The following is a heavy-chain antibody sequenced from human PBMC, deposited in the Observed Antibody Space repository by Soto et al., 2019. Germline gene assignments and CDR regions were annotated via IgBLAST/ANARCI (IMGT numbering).Heavy chain of an antibody. Sequence: EVQLVESGGGLVQPGGSLRLSCAASGFTFSSYWMSWVRQAPGKGLEWVANIKQDGSEKYYVDSVKGRFTISRDNAKNSLYRQMNSLRAEDTAVYYCARDTYYYESSGYYHDYWGQGTLVTVSS. CDR3: ARDTYYYESSGYYHDY. CDR1: GFTFSSYW. V-gene: IGHV3-7*03. CDR2: IKQDGSEK. D-gene: IGHD3-22*01. J-gene: IGHJ4*02.